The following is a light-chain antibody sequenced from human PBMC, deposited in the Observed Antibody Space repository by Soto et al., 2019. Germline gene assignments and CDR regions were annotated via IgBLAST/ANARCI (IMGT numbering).Light chain of an antibody. CDR1: QSVSTN. J-gene: IGKJ4*01. CDR3: QQYDDLPLT. CDR2: GAS. Sequence: EIVMTQSPATLSVSPGERASLSCRASQSVSTNLAWYQQKPAQAPRLLIYGASTRATGIPARFSGGGSGTEFTLTISSLQSADFATYFCQQYDDLPLTFGGGTKVEVK. V-gene: IGKV3-15*01.